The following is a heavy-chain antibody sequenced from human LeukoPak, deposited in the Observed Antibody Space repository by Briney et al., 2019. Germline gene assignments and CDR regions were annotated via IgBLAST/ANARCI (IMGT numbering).Heavy chain of an antibody. J-gene: IGHJ4*02. Sequence: PSETLSLTCAVYGGSFSGYYWSWIRQPPGKGLEWIGEINHSGSTNYNPSLKSRVTISVDTSKNQLSLKLSSVTAADTAVYYCARGRITIFGVVPADYFDYWGQGTLVTVSS. CDR1: GGSFSGYY. D-gene: IGHD3-3*01. V-gene: IGHV4-34*01. CDR2: INHSGST. CDR3: ARGRITIFGVVPADYFDY.